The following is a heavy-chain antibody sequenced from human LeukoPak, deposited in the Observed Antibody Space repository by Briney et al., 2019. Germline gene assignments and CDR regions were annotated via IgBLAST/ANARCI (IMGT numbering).Heavy chain of an antibody. J-gene: IGHJ4*02. V-gene: IGHV3-23*01. Sequence: GGSLRLSCAASGYTFNNYAMSWVRQAPGKGLERVSTIRGSGGSTDYADSVQGRFTISRDKSKNTLYLQMDSLRADDTAVYYCAKGQTASGHFDYWGQGTLVTVSS. D-gene: IGHD6-13*01. CDR2: IRGSGGST. CDR3: AKGQTASGHFDY. CDR1: GYTFNNYA.